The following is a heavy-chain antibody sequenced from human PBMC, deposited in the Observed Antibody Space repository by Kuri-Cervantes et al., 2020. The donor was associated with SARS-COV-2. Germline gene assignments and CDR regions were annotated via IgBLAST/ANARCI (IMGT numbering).Heavy chain of an antibody. J-gene: IGHJ3*02. D-gene: IGHD1-26*01. CDR3: AIRRSYYAFDI. V-gene: IGHV3-30*04. Sequence: GESLKISCAASGFTFSSYAMHWVRQAPGKGLEWVAVISYDGSNKYYADSVKGRFTISRDNSKNTLYLQMNSLGAEDTAVYYCAIRRSYYAFDIWGQGTMVTVSS. CDR2: ISYDGSNK. CDR1: GFTFSSYA.